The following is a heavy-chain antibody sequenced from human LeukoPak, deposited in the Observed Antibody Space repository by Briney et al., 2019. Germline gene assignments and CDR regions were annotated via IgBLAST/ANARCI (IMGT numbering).Heavy chain of an antibody. V-gene: IGHV3-21*01. CDR3: ATYSGTYRDC. CDR2: ITSGSTYV. D-gene: IGHD1-26*01. J-gene: IGHJ4*02. CDR1: GFTFSTHN. Sequence: GGSLRLSCAASGFTFSTHNMNWVRQAPGKGLEWVSSITSGSTYVFYADSVKGRFTISRDNAKNSLYLQMSSLRADDTAVYYCATYSGTYRDCWGQGTLVTVSS.